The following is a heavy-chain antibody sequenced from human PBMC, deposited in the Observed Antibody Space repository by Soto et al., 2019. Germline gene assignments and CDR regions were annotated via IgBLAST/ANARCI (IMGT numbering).Heavy chain of an antibody. CDR2: IIPILGIA. V-gene: IGHV1-69*02. J-gene: IGHJ3*02. Sequence: QVQLVQSGAEVKKPGSSVKVSCKASGGTFSSYTISWVRQSPGQGLEWMGRIIPILGIANYAQKFQGRVTITADKSTSTAYMELSSLRSEDTAVYYCARQGARGYSCYDSTSDFDIWGQGTMVTVSS. CDR1: GGTFSSYT. CDR3: ARQGARGYSCYDSTSDFDI. D-gene: IGHD5-12*01.